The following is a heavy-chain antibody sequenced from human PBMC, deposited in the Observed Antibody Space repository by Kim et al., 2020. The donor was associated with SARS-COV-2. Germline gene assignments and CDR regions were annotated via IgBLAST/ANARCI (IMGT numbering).Heavy chain of an antibody. CDR2: MNPNTGRS. V-gene: IGHV1-8*01. J-gene: IGHJ4*02. Sequence: ASVKVSCQSSGYTFTSYDINWVRQATGQGLEWVAWMNPNTGRSGSAPKFQGRVTLTRDTSINTAFLELTTLTSDDTALYFCARVGSHSIGSFTWGLGTL. CDR3: ARVGSHSIGSFT. CDR1: GYTFTSYD. D-gene: IGHD3-22*01.